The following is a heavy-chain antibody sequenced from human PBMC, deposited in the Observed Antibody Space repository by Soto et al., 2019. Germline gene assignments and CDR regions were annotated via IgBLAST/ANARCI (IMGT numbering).Heavy chain of an antibody. CDR2: IYYSGST. V-gene: IGHV4-31*03. D-gene: IGHD2-8*01. CDR3: SRDNGGYPGFDY. J-gene: IGHJ4*02. CDR1: RGSISSGGYY. Sequence: SENLSLTSTVSRGSISSGGYYWSWIRQHPGKGLEWIGYIYYSGSTYYNPSLRSRVTISVDTSKNQLSLKLSSVTAADTAVYYCSRDNGGYPGFDYWGQGTLVTVSS.